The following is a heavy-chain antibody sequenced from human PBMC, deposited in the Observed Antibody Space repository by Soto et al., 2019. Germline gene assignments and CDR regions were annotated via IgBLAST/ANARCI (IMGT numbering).Heavy chain of an antibody. Sequence: PSDTLSLTCTVSGASISSSSYYWGWIRQPPGKGLEWIGSIYYSGSTYYNPSLKSRVTISGDTSKNQFSLKLTSLTAADTAVEYCGRHIRRSTPFDYWGQGTRVIGCS. V-gene: IGHV4-39*01. J-gene: IGHJ4*02. CDR1: GASISSSSYY. CDR2: IYYSGST. D-gene: IGHD4-17*01. CDR3: GRHIRRSTPFDY.